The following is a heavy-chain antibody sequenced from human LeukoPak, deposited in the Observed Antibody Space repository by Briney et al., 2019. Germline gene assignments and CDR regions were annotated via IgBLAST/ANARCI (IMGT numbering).Heavy chain of an antibody. D-gene: IGHD3-10*01. V-gene: IGHV3-23*01. Sequence: PGGSLRLSCAAAGFTFSSYAMSWVRQAPGKGLEWVSAISGSGGSTYYADSVKGRFTISRDNSKNTMYLQMNSLRAEDTAVYYCAKASMVRGVGGWGQGTLVTVSS. CDR1: GFTFSSYA. CDR2: ISGSGGST. J-gene: IGHJ4*02. CDR3: AKASMVRGVGG.